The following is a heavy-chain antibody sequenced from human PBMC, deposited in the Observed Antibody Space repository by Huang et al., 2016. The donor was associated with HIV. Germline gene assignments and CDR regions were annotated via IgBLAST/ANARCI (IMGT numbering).Heavy chain of an antibody. CDR2: ISGSSSYI. J-gene: IGHJ3*02. V-gene: IGHV3-21*01. Sequence: EVQLVESGGGLVKPGGSLRLSCAASGFTFSVYSMSWVRQGTGKGLKGVSHISGSSSYIYYVDSVKGRFAISRDNAKNLLFLQMNSLRAEDTAVYYCARRYNWNYVAHGFDIWGQGTMVTVSS. CDR3: ARRYNWNYVAHGFDI. D-gene: IGHD1-7*01. CDR1: GFTFSVYS.